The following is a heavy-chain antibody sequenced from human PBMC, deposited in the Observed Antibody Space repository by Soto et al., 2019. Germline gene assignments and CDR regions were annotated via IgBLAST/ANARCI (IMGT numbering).Heavy chain of an antibody. CDR2: IVVGSGTT. D-gene: IGHD6-19*01. CDR1: GFTFTSSA. Sequence: SVKVSCKASGFTFTSSAVQWVRPARGQRLEWIGWIVVGSGTTNYAQKFQERVTITRDMSRSTAYMELSSLRSEDTAVYYCAAGYSRGWYSAFDIWGQGTMVTVSS. V-gene: IGHV1-58*01. CDR3: AAGYSRGWYSAFDI. J-gene: IGHJ3*02.